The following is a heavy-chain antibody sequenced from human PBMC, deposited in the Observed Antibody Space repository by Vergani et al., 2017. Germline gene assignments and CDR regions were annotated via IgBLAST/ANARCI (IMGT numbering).Heavy chain of an antibody. CDR3: ARISGGSAPYLHY. V-gene: IGHV3-7*01. D-gene: IGHD2-15*01. CDR1: GFTFGDYY. Sequence: EVHLEESGGGLVQPGGSLRLSCAASGFTFGDYYMAWIRLAPGKGLDWVASIKRDGTETFYVDSVKGRFTMSRDNAKTTLYLQMNSLGDEDRGVYYCARISGGSAPYLHYWGQGSLVTVAS. J-gene: IGHJ1*01. CDR2: IKRDGTET.